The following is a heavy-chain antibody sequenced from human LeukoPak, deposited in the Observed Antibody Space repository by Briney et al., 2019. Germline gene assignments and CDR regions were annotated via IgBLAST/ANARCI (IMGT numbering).Heavy chain of an antibody. V-gene: IGHV4-59*08. CDR3: ARHLKKDGYISY. J-gene: IGHJ4*02. Sequence: SETLSLTCTVSGGSISSYYWSWIRQPPGKGLEWIGYIYYSGSTNYNPSLKSRVTISVDTSKNQFSLKLSSVTAADTAVYYCARHLKKDGYISYWGQGTLVSVSS. CDR2: IYYSGST. D-gene: IGHD5-24*01. CDR1: GGSISSYY.